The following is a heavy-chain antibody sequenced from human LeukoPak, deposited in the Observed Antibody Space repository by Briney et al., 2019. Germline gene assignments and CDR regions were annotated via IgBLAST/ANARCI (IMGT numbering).Heavy chain of an antibody. J-gene: IGHJ6*02. V-gene: IGHV3-53*01. CDR2: IYSGGST. CDR1: GFTFSSNY. D-gene: IGHD2-15*01. Sequence: GGSLRLSCAASGFTFSSNYMSWVRQAPGKGLEWVSVIYSGGSTYYADSVKGRFTISRDNSKNTLYLQMNSLRAEDTAVYYCAGCSGGSCYYYGMDVWGQGTTVTVSS. CDR3: AGCSGGSCYYYGMDV.